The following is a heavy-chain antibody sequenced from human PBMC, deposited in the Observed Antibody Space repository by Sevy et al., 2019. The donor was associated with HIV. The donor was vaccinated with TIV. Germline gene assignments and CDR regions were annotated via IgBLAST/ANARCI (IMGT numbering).Heavy chain of an antibody. CDR2: ISGSGGST. J-gene: IGHJ6*02. CDR3: AKIPDFWSGYYTGYYGMDV. CDR1: GFTFSSYA. V-gene: IGHV3-23*01. D-gene: IGHD3-3*01. Sequence: GGSLRLSCAASGFTFSSYAMSWVRQAPGKGLEWVSAISGSGGSTYYADSVKGRFTTSRDNSKNTLYLQMNSLRAEDTAVYYCAKIPDFWSGYYTGYYGMDVWGQGTTVTVSS.